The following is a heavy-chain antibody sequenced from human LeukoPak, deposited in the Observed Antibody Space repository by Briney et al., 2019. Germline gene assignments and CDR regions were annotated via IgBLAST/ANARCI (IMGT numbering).Heavy chain of an antibody. Sequence: QAGGSLRLSCAASGLDFKKYWMHWVRQAPGKGLEWVSAISGSGGSTYYADSVKGRFTISRDNSKNTLYLQMNSLRAEDTAVYYCAKVGIYCSSTSCQGTDYWGQGTLVTVSS. CDR1: GLDFKKYW. CDR2: ISGSGGST. V-gene: IGHV3-23*01. J-gene: IGHJ4*02. CDR3: AKVGIYCSSTSCQGTDY. D-gene: IGHD2-2*01.